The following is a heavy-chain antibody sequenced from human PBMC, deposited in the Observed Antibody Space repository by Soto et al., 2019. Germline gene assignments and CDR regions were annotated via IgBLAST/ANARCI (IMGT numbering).Heavy chain of an antibody. Sequence: SETLSLTCTVSGGSISSGDYYWSWIRQPPGKGLEWIGYIYYSGSTYYNPSLKSRVTISVDTSKNQFSLKLSSVTAADTAVYYCASLMTTVTTDWFDPWGQGTLVTVS. CDR2: IYYSGST. V-gene: IGHV4-30-4*01. D-gene: IGHD4-4*01. CDR1: GGSISSGDYY. J-gene: IGHJ5*02. CDR3: ASLMTTVTTDWFDP.